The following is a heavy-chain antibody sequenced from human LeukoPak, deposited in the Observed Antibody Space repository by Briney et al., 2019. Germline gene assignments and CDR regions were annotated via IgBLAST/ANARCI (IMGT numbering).Heavy chain of an antibody. CDR1: GGSISSSSYY. V-gene: IGHV4-39*01. J-gene: IGHJ4*02. Sequence: SETLSLTRTVSGGSISSSSYYWGWIRQPPGKGLEWIGSIYYSGSTYYNPSLKSRVTISVDTSKNQFSLKLSSVTAADTAVYYCARLDAIKTASFDYWGQGTLVTVSS. CDR2: IYYSGST. D-gene: IGHD3-9*01. CDR3: ARLDAIKTASFDY.